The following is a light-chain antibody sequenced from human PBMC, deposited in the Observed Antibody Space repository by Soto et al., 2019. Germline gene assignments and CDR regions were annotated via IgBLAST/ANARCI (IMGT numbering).Light chain of an antibody. Sequence: QSALTQPRSVSGSPGQSVSISCTGTSSDVGDYDYVSWYQQHPGKAPKLMIYDVSERPSGVPDRFSGSKSGNTASLTISGLQAEDEADYYCCSYAGSYTFSVFGTGTKLTVL. CDR1: SSDVGDYDY. CDR2: DVS. CDR3: CSYAGSYTFSV. J-gene: IGLJ1*01. V-gene: IGLV2-11*01.